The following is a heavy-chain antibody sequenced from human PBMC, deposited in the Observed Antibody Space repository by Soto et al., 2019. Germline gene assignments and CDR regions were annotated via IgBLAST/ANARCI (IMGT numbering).Heavy chain of an antibody. CDR2: IWYGGSNY. CDR1: GFTFSSYG. CDR3: ARGTGNYYYSMDV. J-gene: IGHJ6*02. V-gene: IGHV3-33*01. Sequence: QVPLAESGGGVVQPGRSLRLSCAASGFTFSSYGMHWVRQAPGKGLEWVALIWYGGSNYYYADSVKGRFTISRDNSKNTLYLQMNSLRAEDTAVYYCARGTGNYYYSMDVWGQGTTVTVSS.